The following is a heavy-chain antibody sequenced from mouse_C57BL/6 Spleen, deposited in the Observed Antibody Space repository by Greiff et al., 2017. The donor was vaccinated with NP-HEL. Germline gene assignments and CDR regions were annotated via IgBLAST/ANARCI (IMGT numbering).Heavy chain of an antibody. Sequence: QVQLKQSGPELVKPGASVKISCKASGYAFSSSWMNWVKQRPGKGLEWIGRIYPGDGDTNYNGKFKGKATLTADKSSSTAYMQLSSLTSEDSAVYFCARGGPFYYLDYWGKGTTLTVSS. CDR2: IYPGDGDT. V-gene: IGHV1-82*01. J-gene: IGHJ2*01. CDR3: ARGGPFYYLDY. CDR1: GYAFSSSW. D-gene: IGHD3-3*01.